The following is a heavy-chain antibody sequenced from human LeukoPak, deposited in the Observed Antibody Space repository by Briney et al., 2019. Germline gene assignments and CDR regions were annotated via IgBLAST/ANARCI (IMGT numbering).Heavy chain of an antibody. CDR3: ARTYDFGIGPPGDAFDN. J-gene: IGHJ3*02. CDR2: IRGRSDTT. D-gene: IGHD3-3*01. CDR1: GFTFSSYS. V-gene: IGHV3-48*01. Sequence: PGGSLRLSCAASGFTFSSYSMNWVRQAPGKGLEWIAFIRGRSDTTYYADSVQGRFTISRDNAEDSVYLQMNSLRVEDTAVYYCARTYDFGIGPPGDAFDNWGQGTLVTVFS.